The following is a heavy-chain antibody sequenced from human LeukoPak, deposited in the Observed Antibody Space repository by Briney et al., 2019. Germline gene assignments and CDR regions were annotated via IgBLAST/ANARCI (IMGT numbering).Heavy chain of an antibody. CDR3: ARMEITFGGVIQDY. CDR1: GFTFSSYW. V-gene: IGHV3-7*01. D-gene: IGHD3-16*01. CDR2: IKQDGSEK. Sequence: GGSLRLSCAASGFTFSSYWMSWVRQAPGKGLEWVANIKQDGSEKYYVDSVNGRFTIPRDNAKNSLYLQMNSLRAEDTAVYYCARMEITFGGVIQDYWGQGTLVTVSS. J-gene: IGHJ4*02.